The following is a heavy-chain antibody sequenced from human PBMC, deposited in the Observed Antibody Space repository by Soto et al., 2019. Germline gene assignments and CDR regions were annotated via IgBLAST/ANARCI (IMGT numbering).Heavy chain of an antibody. CDR1: GGTFSSYG. J-gene: IGHJ4*02. D-gene: IGHD6-6*01. V-gene: IGHV1-69*10. CDR3: AREGYTSSSIHSLLDS. Sequence: SVKVSCKASGGTFSSYGISWVRQAPGQGLEWMGRIIPLLGTTNYAQNFQDRLTVTADTSTNTAFMELSSLRSDDTAVYYCAREGYTSSSIHSLLDSWGQGALVTVSS. CDR2: IIPLLGTT.